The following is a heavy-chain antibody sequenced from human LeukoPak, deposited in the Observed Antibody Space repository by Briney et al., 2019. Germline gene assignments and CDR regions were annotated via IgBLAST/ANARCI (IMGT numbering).Heavy chain of an antibody. CDR1: GYTFISYG. J-gene: IGHJ6*03. V-gene: IGHV1-18*01. Sequence: ASVKVSCKASGYTFISYGITWVRQAPGQELEWMGWISPYTTKTNYAQSLQGRVTMTTDTYTSTAYMELRSLRSDDTAVYYCAREGGVGPTAPPDYYSYQMDVWGKGTTVTVSS. CDR2: ISPYTTKT. CDR3: AREGGVGPTAPPDYYSYQMDV. D-gene: IGHD1-26*01.